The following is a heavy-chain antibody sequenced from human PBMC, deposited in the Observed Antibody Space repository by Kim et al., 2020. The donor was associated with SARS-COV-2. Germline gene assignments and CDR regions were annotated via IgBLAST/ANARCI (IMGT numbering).Heavy chain of an antibody. D-gene: IGHD2-15*01. CDR3: ARGGIEGATWHFDL. J-gene: IGHJ2*01. V-gene: IGHV4-59*13. CDR1: GGSINGYY. Sequence: SETLSLTCTVSGGSINGYYWSWIRQPPGKGLEWIGYVSYIGSTHYNPSLKSRVTISVDTSKIQFSLRLTSVTASDTAVYYCARGGIEGATWHFDLWGRGT. CDR2: VSYIGST.